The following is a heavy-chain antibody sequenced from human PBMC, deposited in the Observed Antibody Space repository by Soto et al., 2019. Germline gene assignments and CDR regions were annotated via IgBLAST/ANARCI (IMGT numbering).Heavy chain of an antibody. J-gene: IGHJ6*02. Sequence: EVQLVESGGGVVRPGGSLRLSCAASGFTFDDYGMSWVRQAPGKGLEWVSGINWNGGSTGYADSVKGRFTISRDNAKNSLYLQMNSLRAEDTALYYCARTNSSSWYYYYYGMDVWGQGTTVTVSS. CDR2: INWNGGST. D-gene: IGHD6-13*01. V-gene: IGHV3-20*04. CDR1: GFTFDDYG. CDR3: ARTNSSSWYYYYYGMDV.